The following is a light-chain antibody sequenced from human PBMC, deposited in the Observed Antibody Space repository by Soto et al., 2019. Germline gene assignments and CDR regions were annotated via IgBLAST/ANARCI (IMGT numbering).Light chain of an antibody. Sequence: DIQMNQSPSSLSASVGDRVTITCRASQSIISYLNWYQQKPGKAPKLXXYAASSLQSGVPSRFSGSGSGTDLTLTISSLQPEDFATYYCQQSYSTPTWTFGQGTKVDIK. V-gene: IGKV1-39*01. CDR3: QQSYSTPTWT. CDR1: QSIISY. J-gene: IGKJ1*01. CDR2: AAS.